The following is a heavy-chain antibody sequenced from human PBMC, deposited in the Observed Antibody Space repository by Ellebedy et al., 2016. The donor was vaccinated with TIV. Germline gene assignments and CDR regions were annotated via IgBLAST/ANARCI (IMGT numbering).Heavy chain of an antibody. D-gene: IGHD3-16*02. J-gene: IGHJ6*02. CDR1: GFTFSNYN. Sequence: GESLKISCVASGFTFSNYNMNWVRQSPGKGLEWVSSIRSTGSDKYYADSVQGRFTISRDNSKNTLYLQMNSLRPEDTAMYYCARDLSHYYNFGMDVWGQGTTVTVSS. V-gene: IGHV3-21*04. CDR3: ARDLSHYYNFGMDV. CDR2: IRSTGSDK.